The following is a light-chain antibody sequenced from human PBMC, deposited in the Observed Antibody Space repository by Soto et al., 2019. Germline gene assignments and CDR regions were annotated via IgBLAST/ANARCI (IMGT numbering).Light chain of an antibody. Sequence: QSALTQPPSVSGSPGQSVTISCTGTSSDAGSYNRVSWYQQPPGTAPKLMIYEVSNRPSGVPDRFSGSKSGNTASLTISGLQAEDEAEYYCSSYTGSSTLIFGGGTKVTVL. CDR1: SSDAGSYNR. V-gene: IGLV2-18*02. CDR2: EVS. J-gene: IGLJ2*01. CDR3: SSYTGSSTLI.